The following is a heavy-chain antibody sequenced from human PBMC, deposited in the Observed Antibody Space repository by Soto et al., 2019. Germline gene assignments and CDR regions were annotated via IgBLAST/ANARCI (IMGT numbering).Heavy chain of an antibody. V-gene: IGHV4-4*02. Sequence: SETLSLTCAVSGGSISSSNWWSWVRQPPGKGLEWIGEIYHSGSTNYNPSLKSRVTISVDKSKNQFSLKLSSVTAADTAVYYCARGTSVAGPYIFDYWGQGTLVTVSS. D-gene: IGHD6-19*01. CDR1: GGSISSSNW. CDR2: IYHSGST. J-gene: IGHJ4*02. CDR3: ARGTSVAGPYIFDY.